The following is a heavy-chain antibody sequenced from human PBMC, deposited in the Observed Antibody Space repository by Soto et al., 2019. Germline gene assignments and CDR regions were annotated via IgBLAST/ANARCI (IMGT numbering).Heavy chain of an antibody. D-gene: IGHD2-15*01. Sequence: QVQLVESGGGVVQPGRSLRLSCAASGFTFSSYGMHWVRQAPGKGLEWVAVIWYDGSNKYYADSVKGRFTISRDNSKXXLXLQMNSLRAEDTAVYYCARDEYCSGGSCYSVPVFDYWGQGTLVTVSS. V-gene: IGHV3-33*01. CDR1: GFTFSSYG. CDR2: IWYDGSNK. J-gene: IGHJ4*02. CDR3: ARDEYCSGGSCYSVPVFDY.